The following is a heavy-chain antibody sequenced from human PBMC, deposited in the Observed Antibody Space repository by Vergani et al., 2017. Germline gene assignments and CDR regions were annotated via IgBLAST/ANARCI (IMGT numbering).Heavy chain of an antibody. V-gene: IGHV3-30*02. CDR3: ARDTVTGSRYFDY. Sequence: QVQLVESGGGVVQPGGSLRPSCGASGFTFSNYGMHWVRQAPGKGLEWVTFIRYDGSNTYYADSVKGRFTISRDNSKNTLFLQMNSLRPEDTAVYYCARDTVTGSRYFDYWGQGTRGTVSS. J-gene: IGHJ4*02. CDR1: GFTFSNYG. CDR2: IRYDGSNT. D-gene: IGHD6-19*01.